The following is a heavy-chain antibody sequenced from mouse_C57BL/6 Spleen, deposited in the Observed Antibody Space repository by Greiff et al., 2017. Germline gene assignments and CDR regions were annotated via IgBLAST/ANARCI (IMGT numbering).Heavy chain of an antibody. Sequence: VQLQQSGAELVRPGASVTLSCKASGYTFTDYEMHWVKQTPVHGLEWIGAIDPETGGTAYNQKFKGKAILTADKSSSTAYMELRSLTSEDSAVYYCTRSRLYDYDLYWYFDVWGTGTTVTVSS. CDR3: TRSRLYDYDLYWYFDV. CDR2: IDPETGGT. J-gene: IGHJ1*03. CDR1: GYTFTDYE. D-gene: IGHD2-4*01. V-gene: IGHV1-15*01.